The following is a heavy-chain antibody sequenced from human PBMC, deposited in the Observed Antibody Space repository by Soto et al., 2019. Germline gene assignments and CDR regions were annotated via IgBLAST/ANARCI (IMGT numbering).Heavy chain of an antibody. J-gene: IGHJ5*02. Sequence: ASVKVSCKASGYTFTSYYMHWVRQAPGQGLEWMGIINPSGGSTSYAQKFQGRVTMTRDTSTSTVYMELSSLRSEDTAVYYCARVGPYDSGSYMLRYNWFDPWGQGTLVTVSS. CDR1: GYTFTSYY. CDR2: INPSGGST. CDR3: ARVGPYDSGSYMLRYNWFDP. D-gene: IGHD3-10*01. V-gene: IGHV1-46*01.